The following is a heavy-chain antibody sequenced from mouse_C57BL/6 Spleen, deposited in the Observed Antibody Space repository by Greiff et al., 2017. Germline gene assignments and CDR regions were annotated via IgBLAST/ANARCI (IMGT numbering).Heavy chain of an antibody. J-gene: IGHJ3*01. V-gene: IGHV1-69*01. D-gene: IGHD1-1*01. Sequence: QVQLQQPGAELVMPGASVKLSCKASGYTFTSYWMHWVKQRPGQGLEWIGEIDPSDSYTNYNQKFKGKSTLTVATSSSTAYMQLSSLTSEDSAVYYCAINYGGFAYWGQGTLVTGSA. CDR1: GYTFTSYW. CDR3: AINYGGFAY. CDR2: IDPSDSYT.